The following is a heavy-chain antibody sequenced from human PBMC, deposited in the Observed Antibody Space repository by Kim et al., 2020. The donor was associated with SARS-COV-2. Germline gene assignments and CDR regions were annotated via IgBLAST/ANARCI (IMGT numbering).Heavy chain of an antibody. CDR1: GFTFSSYG. CDR2: ISSRRNTI. Sequence: GGSLRLSCAASGFTFSSYGMNWVRQTPGKGLEWISYISSRRNTIYYADSVKGRFTISRDNAKNSLSVQMNNLRDEDTAVYFCARDVGGEYSDYPDAFDIWGKGTTVAVSS. CDR3: ARDVGGEYSDYPDAFDI. V-gene: IGHV3-48*02. J-gene: IGHJ3*02. D-gene: IGHD5-12*01.